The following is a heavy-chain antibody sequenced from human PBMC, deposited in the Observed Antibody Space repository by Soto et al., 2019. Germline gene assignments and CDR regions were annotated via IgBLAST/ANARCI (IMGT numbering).Heavy chain of an antibody. Sequence: EVQLLESGGGLVQPGGSLRLSCAASGFTFSSYAMSWVRQAPGKGLEWVSAISGSGGSTYYADSVKGRFTISRDNSKNXXYLQMNSLRAEDTAVYYCAKGFNYYDSSGYEAFDYWGQGTLVTVSS. CDR1: GFTFSSYA. CDR2: ISGSGGST. CDR3: AKGFNYYDSSGYEAFDY. J-gene: IGHJ4*02. V-gene: IGHV3-23*01. D-gene: IGHD3-22*01.